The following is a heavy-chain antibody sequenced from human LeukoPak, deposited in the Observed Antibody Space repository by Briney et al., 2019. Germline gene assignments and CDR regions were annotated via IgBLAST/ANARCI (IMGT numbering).Heavy chain of an antibody. CDR1: GYTFTGYY. D-gene: IGHD6-19*01. J-gene: IGHJ6*02. CDR2: INPNSGGT. V-gene: IGHV1-2*04. Sequence: ASVKVSCKDSGYTFTGYYMHWVRQAPGQGLEWMGWINPNSGGTNYAQKFQGWVTMTRDTSISTAYMELSRLRSDDTAVYYCARDFMSRIAVPRENGMDVWGQGTTVTVSS. CDR3: ARDFMSRIAVPRENGMDV.